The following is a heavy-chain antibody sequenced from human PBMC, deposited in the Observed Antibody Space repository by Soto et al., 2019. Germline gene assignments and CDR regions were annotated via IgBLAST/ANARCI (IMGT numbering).Heavy chain of an antibody. CDR3: ASFSSIADRPNMWFDP. V-gene: IGHV1-69*13. CDR1: GGTFSSYA. CDR2: IIPIFGTA. Sequence: GASVKVSCKASGGTFSSYAISWVRQAPGQGLEWMGGIIPIFGTANYAQKFQGRVTITADESTSTAYMELSSLRSEDTAVYYCASFSSIADRPNMWFDPWGQGTLVTVSS. J-gene: IGHJ5*02. D-gene: IGHD6-6*01.